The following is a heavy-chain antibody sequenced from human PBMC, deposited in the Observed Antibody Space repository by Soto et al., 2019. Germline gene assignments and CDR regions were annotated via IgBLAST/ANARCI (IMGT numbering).Heavy chain of an antibody. CDR2: IYYSGST. V-gene: IGHV4-31*03. CDR1: GGSISSGGYY. Sequence: PSETLSLTCTVSGGSISSGGYYWSWIRQHPGKGLEWIGYIYYSGSTYYNPSLKSRVTISVDTSKNQFSLKLSSVTAADTAVYYCARVRGTYYYDSSGYPEYYYYYYGVDVWGQGTXVTVSS. D-gene: IGHD3-22*01. CDR3: ARVRGTYYYDSSGYPEYYYYYYGVDV. J-gene: IGHJ6*02.